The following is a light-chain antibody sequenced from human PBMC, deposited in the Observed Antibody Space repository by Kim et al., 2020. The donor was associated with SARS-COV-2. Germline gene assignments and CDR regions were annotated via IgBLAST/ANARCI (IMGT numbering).Light chain of an antibody. J-gene: IGKJ1*01. V-gene: IGKV3-20*01. CDR1: QTVSSSY. CDR3: QQFVTSPWT. Sequence: PGERATPSCRASQTVSSSYLAWYQQKPGQAPKLLIYGASNRATDIPDRFSGSGSGTDFALTIRRLEPEDVAVYYCQQFVTSPWTFGQGTKVDIK. CDR2: GAS.